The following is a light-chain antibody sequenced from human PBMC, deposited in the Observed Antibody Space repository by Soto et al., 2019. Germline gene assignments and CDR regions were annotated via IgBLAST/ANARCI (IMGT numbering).Light chain of an antibody. Sequence: QSALTQPASVSGSPGQSITISCTGTSSDVGGYNYVSWYQHHPGKAPRLMIYEVSNRPSGVSNRFSGSKSGNTASLTISGLQSEDEADYHCSSYTNSHTLGVLFVGGTKLTVL. CDR1: SSDVGGYNY. CDR2: EVS. CDR3: SSYTNSHTLGVL. J-gene: IGLJ2*01. V-gene: IGLV2-14*01.